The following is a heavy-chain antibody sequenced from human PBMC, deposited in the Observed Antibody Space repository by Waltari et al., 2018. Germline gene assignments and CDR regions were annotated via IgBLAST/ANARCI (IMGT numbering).Heavy chain of an antibody. J-gene: IGHJ4*02. Sequence: EVQVVQSGAEVKKPGATVKISCKASGYTFTDFYIHCRELAPGKGLEWMGRVNTGDSETMYGMNFRDRSTMTADTATNTAYMELSSLRSADTAVYYCVVGGYCSPSICPWDYWGQGTLVTVSS. V-gene: IGHV1-69-2*01. CDR2: VNTGDSET. CDR3: VVGGYCSPSICPWDY. D-gene: IGHD2-15*01. CDR1: GYTFTDFY.